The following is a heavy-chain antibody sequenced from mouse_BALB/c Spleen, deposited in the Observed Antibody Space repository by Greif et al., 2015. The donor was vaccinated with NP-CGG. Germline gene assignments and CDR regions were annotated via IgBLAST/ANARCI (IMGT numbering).Heavy chain of an antibody. Sequence: EVQLQQSGAELVKPGASVKLSCTASGFNIKDTYMHWVKQRPEQGLEWIGRIDPANGNTKYDPKFQGKATITADTSSNSAYLQLSSLTSEDTAVVYGARWDWYFDVWGAGTTVTVSS. CDR2: IDPANGNT. J-gene: IGHJ1*01. V-gene: IGHV14-3*02. CDR1: GFNIKDTY. CDR3: ARWDWYFDV.